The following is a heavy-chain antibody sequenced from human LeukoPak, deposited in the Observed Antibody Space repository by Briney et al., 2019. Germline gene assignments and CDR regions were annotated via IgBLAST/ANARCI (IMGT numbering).Heavy chain of an antibody. Sequence: SETLSLTCNVSGASFGSDSYSWVWLRQPPGTALEWIGSVYYSGSTYYTPSLKSRVTITVDMSRNHFSLRLNSVAAADTAVYYCARRYKDMVVVPAVFYFDYWGRGILVTVSS. CDR1: GASFGSDSYS. CDR2: VYYSGST. D-gene: IGHD2-2*01. CDR3: ARRYKDMVVVPAVFYFDY. J-gene: IGHJ4*02. V-gene: IGHV4-39*02.